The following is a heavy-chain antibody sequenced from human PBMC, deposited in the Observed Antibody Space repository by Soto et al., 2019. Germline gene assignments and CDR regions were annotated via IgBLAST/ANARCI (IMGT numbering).Heavy chain of an antibody. CDR3: AKGGTAMVTSLDY. CDR1: GFTFSSYG. V-gene: IGHV3-30*18. D-gene: IGHD5-18*01. J-gene: IGHJ4*02. Sequence: GGSLRLSCAASGFTFSSYGMHWVRQAPGKGLEWVAVISYDGSNKYYADSVKGRFTISRDNSKNTLYLQMNSLRAEDTAVYYCAKGGTAMVTSLDYWGQGTLVTVSS. CDR2: ISYDGSNK.